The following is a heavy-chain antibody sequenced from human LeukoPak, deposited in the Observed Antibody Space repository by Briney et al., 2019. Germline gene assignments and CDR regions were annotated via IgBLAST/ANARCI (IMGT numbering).Heavy chain of an antibody. CDR1: AFAVVDSA. J-gene: IGHJ5*01. Sequence: GGSLRLSSATSAFAVVDSAVDLVRQASGKGLEWVGCIRTKYNNYQTIYGASVKGRFVITRDDSGSTASLQMNSLKTEDTAMYFCISLVEWVAPDSWGHGALVTVSS. D-gene: IGHD6-19*01. CDR3: ISLVEWVAPDS. V-gene: IGHV3-73*01. CDR2: IRTKYNNYQT.